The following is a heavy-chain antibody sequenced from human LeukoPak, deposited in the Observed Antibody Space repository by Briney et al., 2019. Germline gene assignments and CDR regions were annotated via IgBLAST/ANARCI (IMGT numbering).Heavy chain of an antibody. Sequence: GGSLRLSCAASGFTFSRYAMHWVRQAPGKGLEWVSYISSSSSNIYYADSVKGRFTISRDNAKNSLYLQINSLRAEDTDGYYCAKLGYCSGGSCAGDAFDIWGQGTMVTVSS. CDR2: ISSSSSNI. D-gene: IGHD2-15*01. CDR3: AKLGYCSGGSCAGDAFDI. V-gene: IGHV3-48*04. J-gene: IGHJ3*02. CDR1: GFTFSRYA.